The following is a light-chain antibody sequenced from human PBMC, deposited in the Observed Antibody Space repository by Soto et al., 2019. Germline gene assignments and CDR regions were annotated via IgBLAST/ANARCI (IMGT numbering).Light chain of an antibody. CDR2: GNS. J-gene: IGLJ2*01. V-gene: IGLV1-40*01. Sequence: QSVLTQPPSVSGAPGQRVTISCTGSSSNSGAGYDVHWYQQLPGTAPKLLIYGNSNRPSGVPDRFSGSKSGTSASLAITGLQAEDEAEYYCQSYDSSLSGPGLFGGGTKLTVL. CDR3: QSYDSSLSGPGL. CDR1: SSNSGAGYD.